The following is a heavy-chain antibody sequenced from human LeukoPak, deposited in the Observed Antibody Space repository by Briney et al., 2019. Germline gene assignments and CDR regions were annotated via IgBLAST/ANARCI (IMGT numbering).Heavy chain of an antibody. J-gene: IGHJ2*01. D-gene: IGHD2-15*01. CDR2: IIPIFGTA. V-gene: IGHV1-69*06. Sequence: SVKVSCKASGGTFSSYAISWVRQAPGQGLEWMGGIIPIFGTANYAQKFQGRVTITADKSTSTAYMELSSLRSEDTAVYYCAREYSDCSGGSCIYWYFDLWGRGTLVTVSS. CDR3: AREYSDCSGGSCIYWYFDL. CDR1: GGTFSSYA.